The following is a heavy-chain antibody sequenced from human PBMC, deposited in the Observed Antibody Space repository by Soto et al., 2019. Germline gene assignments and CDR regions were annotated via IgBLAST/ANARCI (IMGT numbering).Heavy chain of an antibody. V-gene: IGHV5-10-1*01. D-gene: IGHD3-22*01. CDR1: GYSFTSYW. Sequence: GESLKISCKGSGYSFTSYWISWVRQMPGKGLEWMGRIDPSGSYTNYSPSFQGHVTISADKSISTAYLQWSSLKASDTAMYYCARLGPLYYYDSSGYYYGEDYWGQGTLVTVSS. CDR3: ARLGPLYYYDSSGYYYGEDY. J-gene: IGHJ4*02. CDR2: IDPSGSYT.